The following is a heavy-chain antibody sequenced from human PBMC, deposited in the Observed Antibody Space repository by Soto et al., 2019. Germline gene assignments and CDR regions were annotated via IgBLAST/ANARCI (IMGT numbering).Heavy chain of an antibody. Sequence: RGSLRLSCAASGFTFSSYAMSWVRQAPGKGLEWVSAISGSGGSTYYADSVKGRFTISRDKSKNTLYLQMNSLRAEDTAVYYCAKGLVDWNDFFDWFDPWGQGTLVTVSS. J-gene: IGHJ5*02. CDR1: GFTFSSYA. CDR2: ISGSGGST. CDR3: AKGLVDWNDFFDWFDP. V-gene: IGHV3-23*01. D-gene: IGHD1-1*01.